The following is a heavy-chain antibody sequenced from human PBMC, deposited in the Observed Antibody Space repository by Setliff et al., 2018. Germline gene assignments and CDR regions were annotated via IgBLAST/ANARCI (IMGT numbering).Heavy chain of an antibody. J-gene: IGHJ4*02. Sequence: GGSLRLSCAASGFTFSGSAMYWVRQASGKGLEWVGRIRSKSDSYATIYAASVRGRFTISRDDSKNTAYLQMNSLETEGTAVYYCMRQVGGGLWYFDYWGQGILVTVSS. V-gene: IGHV3-73*01. D-gene: IGHD2-15*01. CDR2: IRSKSDSYAT. CDR1: GFTFSGSA. CDR3: MRQVGGGLWYFDY.